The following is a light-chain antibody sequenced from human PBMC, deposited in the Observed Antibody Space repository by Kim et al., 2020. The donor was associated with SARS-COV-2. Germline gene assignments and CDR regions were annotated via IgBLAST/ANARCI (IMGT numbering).Light chain of an antibody. V-gene: IGLV2-23*01. J-gene: IGLJ2*01. CDR1: RSDVGSYNL. CDR2: EGS. CDR3: CSYAGSSTLV. Sequence: GQSITTSCTGTRSDVGSYNLVSWYQQHPGNAPKLMIYEGSKRPSGVSNRFSGSKSGNTASLTISGLQAEDEADYYCCSYAGSSTLVFGGGTQLTVL.